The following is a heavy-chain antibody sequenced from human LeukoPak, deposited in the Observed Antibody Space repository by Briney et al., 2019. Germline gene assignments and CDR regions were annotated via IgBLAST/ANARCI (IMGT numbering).Heavy chain of an antibody. CDR3: ARRGGRNGWGDFEY. CDR2: ISVSGDST. Sequence: PGGSLRLSCAASGFSLSTNAMTWVRQAPGKGLEWVSTISVSGDSTYYADSVQGRFTISRDTSKNSLSLHMNSLRAEDTAVCFCARRGGRNGWGDFEYWGQGTLVTVSS. V-gene: IGHV3-23*01. CDR1: GFSLSTNA. D-gene: IGHD3-10*01. J-gene: IGHJ4*02.